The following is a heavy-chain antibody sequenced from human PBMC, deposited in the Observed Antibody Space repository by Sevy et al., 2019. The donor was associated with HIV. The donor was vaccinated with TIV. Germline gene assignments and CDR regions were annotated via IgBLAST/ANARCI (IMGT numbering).Heavy chain of an antibody. J-gene: IGHJ4*02. CDR1: GYTFTNYG. CDR3: VRGATGTSFSY. V-gene: IGHV1-18*01. Sequence: ASVKVSCKASGYTFTNYGISWVRQAPGQGLEWMGWISPYNGNTNYVQRLQGRVIMTTDTSTSTAYMELRNLRFDDTAVYFCVRGATGTSFSYWGQGTLVTVSS. D-gene: IGHD1-1*01. CDR2: ISPYNGNT.